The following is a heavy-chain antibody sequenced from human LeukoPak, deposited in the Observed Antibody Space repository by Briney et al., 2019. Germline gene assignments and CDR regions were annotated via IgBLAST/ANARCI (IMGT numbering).Heavy chain of an antibody. D-gene: IGHD5-24*01. CDR2: ISSSTTLI. CDR1: GFTFSYYS. CDR3: AREGWLQRKIYYGMDV. V-gene: IGHV3-48*02. Sequence: GGSLRLSCAASGFTFSYYSMKWVRQAPGKGLEWVSYISSSTTLIHYADSVKGRFTISRDNAKSSLYLQMNSLRDEDTALYFCAREGWLQRKIYYGMDVWGQGTTVTVSS. J-gene: IGHJ6*02.